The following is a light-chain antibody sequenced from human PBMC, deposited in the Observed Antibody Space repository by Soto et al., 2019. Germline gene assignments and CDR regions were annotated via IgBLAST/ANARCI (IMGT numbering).Light chain of an antibody. V-gene: IGLV2-14*01. Sequence: QSVLTQPASVSGSPGQSITVSCTGVISDLGGYKPVSWYRQRPGKAPQLILYEINKRPSGVSDRFSGSVSGNTASLTISGLQAEDAADYYCSSYKSSATLFGAGTKVTVL. CDR2: EIN. CDR3: SSYKSSATL. CDR1: ISDLGGYKP. J-gene: IGLJ3*02.